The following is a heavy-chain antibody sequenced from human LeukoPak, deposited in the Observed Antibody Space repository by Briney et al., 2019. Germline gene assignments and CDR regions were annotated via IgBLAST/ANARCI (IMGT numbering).Heavy chain of an antibody. CDR3: AKDLGYCSSTSCYTFSGFDY. J-gene: IGHJ4*02. V-gene: IGHV3-9*03. CDR2: ISWNSGSI. D-gene: IGHD2-2*02. CDR1: GFTFDDYA. Sequence: SLRLSCAASGFTFDDYAMHWGRQAPGKGLEWVSGISWNSGSIGYADSVKGRFTISRDNAKNSLYLQMNSLRAEDMALYYCAKDLGYCSSTSCYTFSGFDYWGQGTLVTVSS.